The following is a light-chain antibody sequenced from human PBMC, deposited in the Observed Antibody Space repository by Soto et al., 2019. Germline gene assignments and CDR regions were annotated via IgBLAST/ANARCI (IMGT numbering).Light chain of an antibody. J-gene: IGKJ3*01. CDR3: QQYDSLPFT. CDR1: QDISNF. CDR2: DAS. V-gene: IGKV1-33*01. Sequence: DIQMTQSPSSLSASIGDRDAITCQASQDISNFLNWYQHKPGKAPKLLTYDASDLETGVPSRFSGSGSGTDFTFTITNLQPEDVATYYCQQYDSLPFTFGPGTKVDIK.